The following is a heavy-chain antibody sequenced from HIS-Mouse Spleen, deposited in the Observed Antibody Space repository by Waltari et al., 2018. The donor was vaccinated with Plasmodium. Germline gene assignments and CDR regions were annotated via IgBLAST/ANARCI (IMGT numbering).Heavy chain of an antibody. CDR1: GGSFSGYY. V-gene: IGHV4-34*01. CDR2: INHSGST. CDR3: ARGQLGIDAFDI. D-gene: IGHD7-27*01. J-gene: IGHJ3*02. Sequence: QVQLQQWGAGLLKPSETLSLTCAVYGGSFSGYYWGWIRQPPGKGLEWIGEINHSGSTNYNPSLKSRVTISVDTSKNHFSLKLSSVTAADTAVYYCARGQLGIDAFDIWGQGTMVTVSS.